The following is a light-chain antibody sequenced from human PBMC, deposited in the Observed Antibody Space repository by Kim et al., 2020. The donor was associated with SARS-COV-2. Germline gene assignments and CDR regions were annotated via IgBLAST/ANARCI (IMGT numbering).Light chain of an antibody. V-gene: IGLV8-61*02. CDR2: STN. Sequence: PGRTIRHSYGSSSGSVYTSNYPSWYQQTPGQATRTLIYSTNSHSSGVPGCFSGSILGNKVALTSTGAQADDESDYFCVLYVGSGMVFGGGTQLTVL. CDR3: VLYVGSGMV. CDR1: SGSVYTSNY. J-gene: IGLJ2*01.